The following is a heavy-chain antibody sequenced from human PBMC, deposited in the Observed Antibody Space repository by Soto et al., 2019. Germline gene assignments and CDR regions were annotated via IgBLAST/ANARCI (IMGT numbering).Heavy chain of an antibody. CDR1: GYTFTSYY. Sequence: QVQLVQSGAEVKKPGASVKVSCKASGYTFTSYYMHWVRQAPGQGLEWMGIINPSGGSTSYAQKFQGRVTMTRDTSTSTVYMELSSLRSEDTAVYYCAPVAAAGTDWAFFDYWDQGTLVTVSS. CDR3: APVAAAGTDWAFFDY. D-gene: IGHD6-13*01. J-gene: IGHJ4*02. CDR2: INPSGGST. V-gene: IGHV1-46*03.